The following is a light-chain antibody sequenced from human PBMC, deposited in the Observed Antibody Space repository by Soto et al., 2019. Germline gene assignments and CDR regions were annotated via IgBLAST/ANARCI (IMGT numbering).Light chain of an antibody. CDR3: QQYYLLPLT. CDR1: QSVLYSSNNQNY. J-gene: IGKJ4*01. Sequence: DIVMTQSPDSLAVSLGERATIGCKSSQSVLYSSNNQNYVAWFQQKPGQPPKLLIYWASTRESGVPDRFSGRASGTDFTLTISSLQDEDVAVYYCQQYYLLPLTFGGGTKVDIK. V-gene: IGKV4-1*01. CDR2: WAS.